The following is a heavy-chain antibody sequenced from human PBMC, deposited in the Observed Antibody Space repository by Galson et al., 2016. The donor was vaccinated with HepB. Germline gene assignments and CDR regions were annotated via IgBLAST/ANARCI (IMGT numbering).Heavy chain of an antibody. Sequence: ETLSLTCTVSGGSIRTGSYYWGWIRQPPGKGLAWIGNIYYSGSPYYNPSVNSRVTISIDTSKNQFSLKLTSVTAADTAVYFCARPRASWGLGGQNYFDDWGQGTLVTVSS. CDR3: ARPRASWGLGGQNYFDD. V-gene: IGHV4-39*01. CDR2: IYYSGSP. D-gene: IGHD7-27*01. J-gene: IGHJ4*02. CDR1: GGSIRTGSYY.